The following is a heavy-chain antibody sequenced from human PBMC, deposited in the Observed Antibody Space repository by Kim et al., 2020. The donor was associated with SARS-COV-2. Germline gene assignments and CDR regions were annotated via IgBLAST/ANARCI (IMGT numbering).Heavy chain of an antibody. J-gene: IGHJ4*02. Sequence: SETLSLTCTVSGGSISSGGYYWSWIRQHPGKGLEWIGYIYYSGSTYYNPSLKSRVTMSVDTSKNQFSLKLSSVTAADTAVYYCARVGSGKWFGELLHIDYWGQGTLVTISA. D-gene: IGHD3-10*01. CDR2: IYYSGST. CDR1: GGSISSGGYY. CDR3: ARVGSGKWFGELLHIDY. V-gene: IGHV4-31*03.